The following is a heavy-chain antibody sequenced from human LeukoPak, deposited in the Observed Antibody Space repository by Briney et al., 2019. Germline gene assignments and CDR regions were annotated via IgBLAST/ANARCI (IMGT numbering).Heavy chain of an antibody. D-gene: IGHD6-13*01. V-gene: IGHV1-18*01. J-gene: IGHJ6*02. CDR1: GYTFTSYG. CDR3: ARDTSSSWYPYYYYGMDV. Sequence: GASVKVSCKASGYTFTSYGISWVRQAPGQGLEWMGWISAYNGNTNYAQKLQGRVTMTTDTSTSTAYMELRSLRSDDTAVYCCARDTSSSWYPYYYYGMDVWGQGTTVTVSS. CDR2: ISAYNGNT.